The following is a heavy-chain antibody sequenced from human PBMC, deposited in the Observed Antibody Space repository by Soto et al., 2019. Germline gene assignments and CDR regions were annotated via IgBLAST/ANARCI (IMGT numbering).Heavy chain of an antibody. CDR3: ARLPVTTRGINYYYYGMDV. Sequence: PGDSLKISCKCSGYSFASYWIGLVRQMPGKGLEWLGIIYPGDSDTRYSPSFQGQVTISADKSISTAYLQWSSLKASDTAMYYCARLPVTTRGINYYYYGMDVWGQGTMVTV. D-gene: IGHD4-4*01. V-gene: IGHV5-51*01. CDR1: GYSFASYW. J-gene: IGHJ6*02. CDR2: IYPGDSDT.